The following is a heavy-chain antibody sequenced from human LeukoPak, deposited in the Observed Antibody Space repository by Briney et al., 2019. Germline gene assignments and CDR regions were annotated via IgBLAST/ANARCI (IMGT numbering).Heavy chain of an antibody. Sequence: PGGSLRVSCAASGFTFSSYWMSWVRQAPGKGLEWVANIKQDGSEKYYVDSVKGPFTISRDNAKNSLYLQMNSLRAEDTAVYYCAREAPGWYSSSWFDYWGQGTLVTVSS. CDR1: GFTFSSYW. V-gene: IGHV3-7*03. CDR3: AREAPGWYSSSWFDY. J-gene: IGHJ4*02. D-gene: IGHD6-13*01. CDR2: IKQDGSEK.